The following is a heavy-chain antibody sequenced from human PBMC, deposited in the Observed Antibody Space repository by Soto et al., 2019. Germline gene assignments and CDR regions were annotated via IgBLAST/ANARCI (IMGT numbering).Heavy chain of an antibody. V-gene: IGHV3-30*03. CDR1: GFTFSSYG. D-gene: IGHD6-13*01. CDR2: ISYDGSNK. Sequence: QVQLVESGGGVVQPGRSLRLSCAASGFTFSSYGMHWVRQAPGKGLEWVAVISYDGSNKYYADSVKGRFTISRDNSKNTLYLQMNSLRAEDTAVYYCARGIDYWGQGTLVTVSS. J-gene: IGHJ4*02. CDR3: ARGIDY.